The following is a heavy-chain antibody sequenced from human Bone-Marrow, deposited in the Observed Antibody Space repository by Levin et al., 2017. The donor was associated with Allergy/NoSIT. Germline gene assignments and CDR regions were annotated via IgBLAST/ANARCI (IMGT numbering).Heavy chain of an antibody. CDR1: GFTFDDFA. D-gene: IGHD7-27*01. Sequence: SLKISCAASGFTFDDFAMHWVRQVPGKGLEWVSGINWNRGIIGYADSVKDRFTISRDNARNSLFLQMNSLGPEDTALYYGANGLNWASPNTFDDWGQGTLVTVSS. J-gene: IGHJ4*02. CDR2: INWNRGII. V-gene: IGHV3-9*01. CDR3: ANGLNWASPNTFDD.